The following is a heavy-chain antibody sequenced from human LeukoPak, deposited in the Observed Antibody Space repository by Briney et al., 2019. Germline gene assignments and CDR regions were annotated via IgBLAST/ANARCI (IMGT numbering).Heavy chain of an antibody. CDR2: IYYSGST. Sequence: SQTLSLTCTVSGGSISSGGYYWSWIRQHPGKGLEWTGYIYYSGSTYYNPSLKSRVSISVDTSKNQFSLKLSSVTAADTAVYYCARCPLVRGVILPWFDPWGQGTLVTVSS. CDR3: ARCPLVRGVILPWFDP. V-gene: IGHV4-31*03. CDR1: GGSISSGGYY. D-gene: IGHD3-10*01. J-gene: IGHJ5*02.